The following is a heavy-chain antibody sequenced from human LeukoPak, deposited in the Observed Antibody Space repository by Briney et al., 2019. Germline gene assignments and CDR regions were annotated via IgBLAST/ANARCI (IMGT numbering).Heavy chain of an antibody. J-gene: IGHJ6*02. Sequence: GGSLRLSCAASGFTFSSYSMNWVRQAPGKGLEWVSYISSSSSTIYYADSVKGRFTISRDNAKNSLYLQMNSLRDEDTAVYYCARAGDYGGTRGYYYYYYYGMDVWGQGTTVTVSS. D-gene: IGHD4-23*01. CDR2: ISSSSSTI. V-gene: IGHV3-48*02. CDR1: GFTFSSYS. CDR3: ARAGDYGGTRGYYYYYYYGMDV.